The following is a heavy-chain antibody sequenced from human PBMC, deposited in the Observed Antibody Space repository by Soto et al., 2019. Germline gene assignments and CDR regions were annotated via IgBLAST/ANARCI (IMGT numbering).Heavy chain of an antibody. CDR3: AREVVVRGVHGFDY. D-gene: IGHD3-10*01. CDR2: INPNSGGT. CDR1: GYTFTGYY. Sequence: GASVKVSCKASGYTFTGYYMHWVRQAPGQGLEWMGWINPNSGGTNYAQKFQGWVTMTRDTSISTAYMELSRLRSDDTAVYYCAREVVVRGVHGFDYWGQGTLVTVSS. J-gene: IGHJ4*02. V-gene: IGHV1-2*04.